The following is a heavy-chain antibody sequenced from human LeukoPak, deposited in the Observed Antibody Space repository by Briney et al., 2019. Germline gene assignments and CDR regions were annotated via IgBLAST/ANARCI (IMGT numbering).Heavy chain of an antibody. CDR3: AREGQGYCSSTSCYTY. V-gene: IGHV4-30-4*08. D-gene: IGHD2-2*02. CDR1: GGSISSGEYY. Sequence: SQTLSPTCTVSGGSISSGEYYWGWIRQPPGKGLEWVGYIYYGRSTYYNPAIQRRVTIAGDTSKNQFSLKLSSVTTADTAMYYCAREGQGYCSSTSCYTYWGQGTLVPVSS. CDR2: IYYGRST. J-gene: IGHJ4*02.